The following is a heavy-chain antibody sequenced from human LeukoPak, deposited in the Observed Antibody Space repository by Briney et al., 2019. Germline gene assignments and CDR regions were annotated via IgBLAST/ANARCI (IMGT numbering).Heavy chain of an antibody. CDR2: MCYGGST. Sequence: SETLSLTCTVSGGSISTYCWGWIRQPPGKGLEWIGYMCYGGSTDYSPSLKSRVTISVDTSKNQFSLRLSSVTAADTAVYFCARDYVGNSGFDYWGQGTLVTVSS. CDR1: GGSISTYC. J-gene: IGHJ4*02. D-gene: IGHD4-23*01. V-gene: IGHV4-59*01. CDR3: ARDYVGNSGFDY.